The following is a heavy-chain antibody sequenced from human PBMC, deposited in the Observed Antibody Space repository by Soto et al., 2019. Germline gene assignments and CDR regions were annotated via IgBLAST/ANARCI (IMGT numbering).Heavy chain of an antibody. D-gene: IGHD3-10*01. CDR2: IYGDGRTT. Sequence: GGSLRLSCEASGFIFSTTDMSWVRQAPGKGLEWVSTIYGDGRTTYYADSVRGRFSISRDNSKNMVYLQMDSLRVDDTAIYYCVKNSGWFKSWGQGSLVTAPQ. V-gene: IGHV3-23*01. J-gene: IGHJ5*01. CDR3: VKNSGWFKS. CDR1: GFIFSTTD.